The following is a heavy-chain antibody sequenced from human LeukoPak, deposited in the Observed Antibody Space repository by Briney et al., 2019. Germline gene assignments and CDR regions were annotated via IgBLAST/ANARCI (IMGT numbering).Heavy chain of an antibody. CDR2: INPNSGAT. Sequence: GASVKVSCKASGYTFTGSYIHWVRQAPGQGLEWMGWINPNSGATNSAQNSQGRVTMTRDTSISTAYMELSRLRSDDTAVYYCARDHCNNGVCYCLDYWGQGTLVTVSS. V-gene: IGHV1-2*02. D-gene: IGHD2-8*01. J-gene: IGHJ4*02. CDR1: GYTFTGSY. CDR3: ARDHCNNGVCYCLDY.